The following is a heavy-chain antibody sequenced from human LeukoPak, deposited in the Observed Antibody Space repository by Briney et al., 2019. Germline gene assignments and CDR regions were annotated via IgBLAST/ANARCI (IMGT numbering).Heavy chain of an antibody. CDR3: ARDRYCSSTSCYKGPYAFDI. J-gene: IGHJ3*02. CDR2: IIPIFGTA. CDR1: GGTFSSYA. D-gene: IGHD2-2*02. Sequence: ASVKVSCKASGGTFSSYAISWVRQAPGQGLEWMGGIIPIFGTANYAQKFQGRVTITADESTSTAYMELSSLRSEDTAVYYCARDRYCSSTSCYKGPYAFDIWGQGTMVTVSS. V-gene: IGHV1-69*13.